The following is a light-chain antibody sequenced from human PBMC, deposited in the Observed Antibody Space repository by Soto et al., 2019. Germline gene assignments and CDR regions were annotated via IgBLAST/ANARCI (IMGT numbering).Light chain of an antibody. Sequence: QSLLTQPASVSGSPGQSITISCTGTSIDVGGYNYVSWYQQHPGKAPKLMIYDVSNRPSGVSNRFSGSKSGNTASLTISGLQAEDEADYYCSSYTSSSTLPYVFGTGTKVTVL. J-gene: IGLJ1*01. CDR1: SIDVGGYNY. CDR2: DVS. CDR3: SSYTSSSTLPYV. V-gene: IGLV2-14*01.